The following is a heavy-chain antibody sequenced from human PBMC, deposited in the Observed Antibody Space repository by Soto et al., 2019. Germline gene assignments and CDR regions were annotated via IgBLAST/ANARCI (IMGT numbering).Heavy chain of an antibody. CDR2: MNPLKGLSKT. D-gene: IGHD3-3*01. CDR1: GYTFSSHD. Sequence: QVQLVQSGAEVKRPGASVKVSCKASGYTFSSHDIIWVRQPAGQGLEWMGWMNPLKGLSKTTYLPYFRGSGVMTMGTFLSTAYLELSGLRSDDTAVYFCARGATADYDFWANPRGVWLDLWGQGTLLTVSS. CDR3: ARGATADYDFWANPRGVWLDL. V-gene: IGHV1-8*01. J-gene: IGHJ5*02.